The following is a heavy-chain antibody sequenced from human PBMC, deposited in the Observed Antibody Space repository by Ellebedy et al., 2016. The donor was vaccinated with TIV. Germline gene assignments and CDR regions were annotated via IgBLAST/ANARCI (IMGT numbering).Heavy chain of an antibody. CDR3: ARDDSYGYYFDY. J-gene: IGHJ4*02. Sequence: GESLKISXAASGFTFSGYGMNWVRQAPGKGQEWVSSISSGSSYVYYADSVKGRFTISRDNAKNSLYLQMNSLRAEDTAVYYCARDDSYGYYFDYWGRGTLVTVSS. D-gene: IGHD5-18*01. V-gene: IGHV3-21*06. CDR1: GFTFSGYG. CDR2: ISSGSSYV.